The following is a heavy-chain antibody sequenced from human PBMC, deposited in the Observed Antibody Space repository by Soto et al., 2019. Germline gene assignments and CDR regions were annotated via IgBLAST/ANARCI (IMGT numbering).Heavy chain of an antibody. CDR2: IIPIFGTA. Sequence: QVQLVQSGAEVKKPGSSVKVSCKASGGTFSSYAISWVRQAPGQGLEWMGGIIPIFGTANYAPKFQGRVTITADKSTSTAYMELSSLRSEDTAVYYCASCIAAAGPRRDDAFDIWGQGTMVTVSS. CDR3: ASCIAAAGPRRDDAFDI. D-gene: IGHD6-13*01. V-gene: IGHV1-69*06. CDR1: GGTFSSYA. J-gene: IGHJ3*02.